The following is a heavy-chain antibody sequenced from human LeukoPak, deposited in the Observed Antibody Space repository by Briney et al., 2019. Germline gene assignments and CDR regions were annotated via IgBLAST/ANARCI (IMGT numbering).Heavy chain of an antibody. CDR2: ISGGGAGT. CDR1: GFTFSSYA. CDR3: AKVGGPYSSGWYGWFDP. J-gene: IGHJ5*02. Sequence: GGSLRLSCAASGFTFSSYAMSWVRQAPGKGLEWVSTISGGGAGTYYADSVKGRFTISRDNSKNTLFLQMNSLGAEDTAVYCCAKVGGPYSSGWYGWFDPWGQGTLVTVSS. D-gene: IGHD6-19*01. V-gene: IGHV3-23*01.